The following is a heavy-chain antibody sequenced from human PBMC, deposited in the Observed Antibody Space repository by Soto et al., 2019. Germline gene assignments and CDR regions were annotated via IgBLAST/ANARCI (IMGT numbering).Heavy chain of an antibody. CDR1: GFTFTSSA. CDR3: AACGYSGYESPRFCYYYYGMDV. D-gene: IGHD5-12*01. J-gene: IGHJ6*02. V-gene: IGHV1-58*01. CDR2: IVVGSGNT. Sequence: GASVKVSCKASGFTFTSSAVQWVRQARGQRLEWIGWIVVGSGNTNYAQKFQERVTITRDMSTSTACMELSSLRSEDTAVYYCAACGYSGYESPRFCYYYYGMDVWGQGTTVTVSS.